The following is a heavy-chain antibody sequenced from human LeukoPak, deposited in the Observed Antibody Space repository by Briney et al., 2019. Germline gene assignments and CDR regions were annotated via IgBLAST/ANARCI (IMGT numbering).Heavy chain of an antibody. CDR3: TTRITIFGVVIILEAFDY. V-gene: IGHV3-15*01. D-gene: IGHD3-3*01. CDR2: IKSKADGGTT. J-gene: IGHJ4*02. CDR1: GFTFSNAW. Sequence: SGGSLRLSCAASGFTFSNAWMSWVRQAPGKGLEWVGRIKSKADGGTTDYAASVKGRFTISRDDSKNTLYLQMNSLKTEDTAVYYCTTRITIFGVVIILEAFDYWGQGTLVTVSS.